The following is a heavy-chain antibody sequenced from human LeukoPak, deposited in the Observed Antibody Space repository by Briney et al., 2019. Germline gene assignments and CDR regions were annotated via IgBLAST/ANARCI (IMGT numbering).Heavy chain of an antibody. Sequence: SETLSLTCTVSGGSISGYYWSWIRQPPGKGLEWIGYIYYSGSTKYNPSLKSRVTISIDTSSNQFSLRLSSVTAADTAIYYCARERYSSSPYYYVDVCGKGTTVTVSS. CDR2: IYYSGST. D-gene: IGHD6-13*01. CDR1: GGSISGYY. V-gene: IGHV4-59*01. J-gene: IGHJ6*03. CDR3: ARERYSSSPYYYVDV.